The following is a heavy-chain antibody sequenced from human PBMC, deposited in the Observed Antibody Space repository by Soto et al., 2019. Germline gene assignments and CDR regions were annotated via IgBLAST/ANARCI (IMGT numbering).Heavy chain of an antibody. CDR3: ARYCNNSDCRHLYYFEY. D-gene: IGHD2-8*01. Sequence: SETLSLTCAAYGGSFSGYYWSWIRQPPGKGLEWIGNVYFTGTTIYNPSLKSRVTLSVVTNKDQFFLKFISVTAADTDVNYCARYCNNSDCRHLYYFEYWGLGTLVTVSS. CDR1: GGSFSGYY. CDR2: VYFTGTT. V-gene: IGHV4-34*10. J-gene: IGHJ4*02.